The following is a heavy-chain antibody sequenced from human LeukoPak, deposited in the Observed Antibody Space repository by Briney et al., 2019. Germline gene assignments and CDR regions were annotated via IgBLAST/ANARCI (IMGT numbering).Heavy chain of an antibody. CDR2: ISSSSTYI. Sequence: PGGSLRLSCAASEFTFNNYGMSWVRQAPGKVLEWVSSISSSSTYIFYADSVKGRFTISRDDAKNSLYLQMNSLRAEHTAVYYCARVKIAYISPWSFFFDYWGQGTLVTVSS. CDR3: ARVKIAYISPWSFFFDY. J-gene: IGHJ4*02. V-gene: IGHV3-21*01. CDR1: EFTFNNYG. D-gene: IGHD3-16*01.